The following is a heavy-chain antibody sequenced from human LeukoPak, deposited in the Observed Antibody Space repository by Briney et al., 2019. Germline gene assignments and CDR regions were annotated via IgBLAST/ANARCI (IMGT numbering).Heavy chain of an antibody. CDR1: GYTFTGYY. V-gene: IGHV1-2*02. J-gene: IGHJ6*03. CDR2: INPNSGGT. CDR3: ARDRFGVVLPLYYYYYMDV. D-gene: IGHD3-3*01. Sequence: ASVKVCCKASGYTFTGYYMHWVRQAPGPGLEWMGWINPNSGGTNYAQKFQGRVTITRDTTISTAYMELSRLRSDDTAVYYCARDRFGVVLPLYYYYYMDVWGKGTTVTVSS.